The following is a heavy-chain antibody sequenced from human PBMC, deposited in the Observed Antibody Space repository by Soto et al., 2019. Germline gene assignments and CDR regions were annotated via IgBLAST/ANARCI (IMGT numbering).Heavy chain of an antibody. V-gene: IGHV3-15*01. D-gene: IGHD6-6*01. Sequence: GGSLRLSCAASGFTFSNAWMSWVRQAPGKGLEWVGRIKSKTDGGTTDYAAPVKGRFTISRDDSKNTLYLQMNSLKTEDTAVYYCTTDSSSSGSIYYYGMDVWGQGTTVTVSS. CDR1: GFTFSNAW. CDR2: IKSKTDGGTT. J-gene: IGHJ6*02. CDR3: TTDSSSSGSIYYYGMDV.